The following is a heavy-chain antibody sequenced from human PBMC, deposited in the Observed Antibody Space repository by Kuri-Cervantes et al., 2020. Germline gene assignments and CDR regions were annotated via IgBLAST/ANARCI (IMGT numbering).Heavy chain of an antibody. CDR1: GYTFTNYD. D-gene: IGHD4-17*01. J-gene: IGHJ6*02. V-gene: IGHV1-8*01. CDR3: ATTVTTQLVMDV. Sequence: ASVKVSCKASGYTFTNYDINWVRQATGQGLEWMGWMSPNSGNTGYAQKFQGRVTITADESTSTAYMELSSLRSGDTAVYYCATTVTTQLVMDVWGQGTTVTVSS. CDR2: MSPNSGNT.